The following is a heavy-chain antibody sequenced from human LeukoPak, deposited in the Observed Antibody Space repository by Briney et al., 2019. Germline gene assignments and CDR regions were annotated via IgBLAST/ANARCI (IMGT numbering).Heavy chain of an antibody. Sequence: WASVKVSCKASGYTSTSYGISWVRQAPGQGLEWMGWISAYNGNTNYAQKLQGRVTMTTDTSTSTAYMELRSLRSDDTAVYYCARDGYYYGSGSYYNWFDPWGQGTLVTVSS. D-gene: IGHD3-10*01. V-gene: IGHV1-18*01. CDR2: ISAYNGNT. CDR3: ARDGYYYGSGSYYNWFDP. CDR1: GYTSTSYG. J-gene: IGHJ5*02.